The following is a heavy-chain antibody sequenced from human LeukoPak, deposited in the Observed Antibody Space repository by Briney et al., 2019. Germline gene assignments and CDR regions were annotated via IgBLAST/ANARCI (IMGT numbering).Heavy chain of an antibody. CDR3: ARVGGTNYYYYGMDV. V-gene: IGHV4-34*01. D-gene: IGHD1-7*01. Sequence: SETLSLTCAVYGGSFSGYYWSWIRQPPGKGLEWIGEINHSGSTNYNPSLKSRVTTSVDTSKNQLSLELTSVTAADTAVYYCARVGGTNYYYYGMDVWGQGTTVTVSS. J-gene: IGHJ6*02. CDR2: INHSGST. CDR1: GGSFSGYY.